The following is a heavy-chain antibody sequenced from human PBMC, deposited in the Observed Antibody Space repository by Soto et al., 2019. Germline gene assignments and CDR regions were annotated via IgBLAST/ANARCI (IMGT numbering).Heavy chain of an antibody. V-gene: IGHV3-53*01. D-gene: IGHD6-19*01. CDR3: ASPSPYSSGWYGGSYYYYGMDV. Sequence: GGSLRLSCAASGFTVSSNYMSWVRQAPGKGLEWVSVIYSGGSTYYADSVKGRFTISRDNSKNTLYLQINSLRAEDTAVYYCASPSPYSSGWYGGSYYYYGMDVWGQGTTVTVSS. CDR2: IYSGGST. CDR1: GFTVSSNY. J-gene: IGHJ6*02.